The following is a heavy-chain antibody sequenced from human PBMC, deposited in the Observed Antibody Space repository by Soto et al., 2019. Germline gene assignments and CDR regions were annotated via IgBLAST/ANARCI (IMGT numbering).Heavy chain of an antibody. J-gene: IGHJ4*02. V-gene: IGHV3-48*03. CDR1: GFSFSGYG. CDR2: ISSSGSLI. D-gene: IGHD4-17*01. CDR3: ATTVTTVDY. Sequence: PGGSLRLSCAASGFSFSGYGMNWVRQAPGKGLEWISYISSSGSLIYYADSLKGRITISRDNAKNSLYLQMNSLRAEDTAVYYCATTVTTVDYWGQGTLVTVSS.